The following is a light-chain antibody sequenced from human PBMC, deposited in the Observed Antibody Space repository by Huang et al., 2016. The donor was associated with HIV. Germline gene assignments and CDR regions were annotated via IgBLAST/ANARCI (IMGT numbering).Light chain of an antibody. CDR2: GAS. CDR1: LGLINS. Sequence: DIQMTQSPSSLSASMGDKVTITCRASLGLINSLAWYQQQPGKAPKLLLYGASNLEGGVPSRFSGSGSGTDYTLTIRSLQPEDFATYYCQQYYISPWTFGQGTRVEIK. CDR3: QQYYISPWT. J-gene: IGKJ1*01. V-gene: IGKV1-NL1*01.